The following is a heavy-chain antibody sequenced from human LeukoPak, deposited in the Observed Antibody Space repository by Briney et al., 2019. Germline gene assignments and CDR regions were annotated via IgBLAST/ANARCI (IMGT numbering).Heavy chain of an antibody. CDR1: GGSISTSNYY. D-gene: IGHD5-18*01. CDR3: AKGAGGFSYYNWFDP. Sequence: PSETLSLTCTVSGGSISTSNYYWGWIRQPPGKGLEWIGNIFYSGSTYYSPSVKSRVTISLDTSRNQFSLKLNSVTAADTAVYYCAKGAGGFSYYNWFDPWGQGTLVTVSS. V-gene: IGHV4-39*07. CDR2: IFYSGST. J-gene: IGHJ5*02.